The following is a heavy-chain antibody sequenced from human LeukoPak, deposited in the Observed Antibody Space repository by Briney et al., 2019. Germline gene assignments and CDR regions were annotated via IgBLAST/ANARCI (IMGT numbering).Heavy chain of an antibody. D-gene: IGHD5-18*01. CDR3: AREAGHTAMDYYFDY. J-gene: IGHJ4*02. Sequence: ASVKVSCKASGYTFTGYYMHWVRQAPGQGLEWMGWINPNSGGTNYAQKFQGRVTMTKDTSISTAYMELSRLRSDDTAVYYCAREAGHTAMDYYFDYWGQGTLVTVSS. CDR2: INPNSGGT. V-gene: IGHV1-2*02. CDR1: GYTFTGYY.